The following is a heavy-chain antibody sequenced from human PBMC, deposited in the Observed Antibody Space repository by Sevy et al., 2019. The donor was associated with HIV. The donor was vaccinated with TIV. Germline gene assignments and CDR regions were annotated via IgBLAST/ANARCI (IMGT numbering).Heavy chain of an antibody. CDR3: AADQRRDCSGGSCTSYYYMDV. J-gene: IGHJ6*03. D-gene: IGHD2-15*01. CDR1: GFTFTSSA. Sequence: ASVKVSCKASGFTFTSSAMQWVRQARGQRLEWIGWIVVGSGNTNYAQKFQERVTITRDMSTSTAYMELSSLRSEDTAVYYCAADQRRDCSGGSCTSYYYMDVWGKGTTVTVSS. CDR2: IVVGSGNT. V-gene: IGHV1-58*02.